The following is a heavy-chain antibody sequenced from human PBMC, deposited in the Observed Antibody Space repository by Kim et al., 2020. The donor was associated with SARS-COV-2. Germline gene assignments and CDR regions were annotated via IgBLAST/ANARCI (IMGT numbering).Heavy chain of an antibody. J-gene: IGHJ3*02. CDR1: GGTFSSYA. CDR3: YDSSGYEDAFDI. CDR2: IIPILGIA. Sequence: SVKVSCKASGGTFSSYAISWVRQAPGQGLEWMGRIIPILGIANYAQKFQGRVTITADKSTSTAYMELSSLRSEDTAVYYCYDSSGYEDAFDIWGQGTMVTVSS. V-gene: IGHV1-69*04. D-gene: IGHD3-22*01.